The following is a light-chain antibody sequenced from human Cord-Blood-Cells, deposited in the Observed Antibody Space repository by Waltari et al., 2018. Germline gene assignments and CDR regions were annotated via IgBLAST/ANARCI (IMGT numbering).Light chain of an antibody. CDR1: QSVSSY. CDR2: DAS. V-gene: IGKV3-11*01. CDR3: QQRSNWPPMYS. J-gene: IGKJ2*03. Sequence: EIVLTQSPATLSLSPGERATLSCRTSQSVSSYLAWYQQKPGQAPRLLIYDASNRATGIPARLSGSGSGTAFTLTISSLEPEDFAVYYCQQRSNWPPMYSLGQGTKLEIK.